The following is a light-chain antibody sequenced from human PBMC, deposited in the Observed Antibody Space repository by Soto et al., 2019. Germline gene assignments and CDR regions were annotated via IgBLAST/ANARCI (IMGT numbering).Light chain of an antibody. CDR1: QSVISY. Sequence: EIVLTQSPATLSLSPGERATLSCRASQSVISYLAWYQQKPGQAPRLLIYDASNRATGIPAKFSGSGSGTDVTLTISSPEPEDFAVYYCQQRSNWLSLTVGGGTKVETK. CDR3: QQRSNWLSLT. J-gene: IGKJ4*01. CDR2: DAS. V-gene: IGKV3-11*01.